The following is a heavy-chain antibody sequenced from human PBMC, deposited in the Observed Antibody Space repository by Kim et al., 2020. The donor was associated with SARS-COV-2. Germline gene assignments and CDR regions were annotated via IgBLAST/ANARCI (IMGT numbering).Heavy chain of an antibody. J-gene: IGHJ4*02. D-gene: IGHD3-22*01. CDR3: ARVRYDSSGYPSYFAF. V-gene: IGHV5-51*01. CDR2: IYPGDSDT. CDR1: GYNFTNYW. Sequence: GESLKISCKGSGYNFTNYWIGWVRQMPGKGLEWMGIIYPGDSDTRYSPSFQGQVTISADKSISTAYLQWSSLRASDTAIYYCARVRYDSSGYPSYFAFWGQGTLVTVSS.